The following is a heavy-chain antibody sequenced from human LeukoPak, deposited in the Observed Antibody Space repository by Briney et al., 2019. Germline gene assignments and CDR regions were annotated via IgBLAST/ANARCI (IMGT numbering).Heavy chain of an antibody. D-gene: IGHD5-18*01. CDR1: GGSISSDY. Sequence: SETLSLTCTVSGGSISSDYWTWIRQPPGKGLEWIGYIYHSGTTNYNPSLKSRVTISIDTSKNQFSLKLSSVTAADTAVYYCARHLNTPMVKAHFDYWGQGTLITASS. CDR2: IYHSGTT. V-gene: IGHV4-59*08. J-gene: IGHJ4*02. CDR3: ARHLNTPMVKAHFDY.